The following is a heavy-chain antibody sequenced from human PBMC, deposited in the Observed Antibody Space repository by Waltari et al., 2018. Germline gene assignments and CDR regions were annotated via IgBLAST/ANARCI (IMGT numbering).Heavy chain of an antibody. CDR1: GGSLRGHY. CDR2: INHSPNS. CDR3: VRLEDCTGPGGNCYSGAPFAVDV. Sequence: QVHLQQWGAGRFRPSETLSLICAVYGGSLRGHYWGWIRRPPGKGLVWIGEINHSPNSNYNPSLRSRVHMSIDTSQNQFSLQLTSVTAADTGVYYCVRLEDCTGPGGNCYSGAPFAVDVWGQGTTVTVPS. J-gene: IGHJ6*02. D-gene: IGHD2-8*02. V-gene: IGHV4-34*01.